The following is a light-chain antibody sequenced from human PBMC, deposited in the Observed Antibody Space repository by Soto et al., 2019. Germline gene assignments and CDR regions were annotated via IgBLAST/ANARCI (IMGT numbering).Light chain of an antibody. CDR3: QQRSGWPTSLT. CDR1: QSVSSY. J-gene: IGKJ4*01. Sequence: EVVLTQSPATLSLSPGETATLSCSASQSVSSYLAWYQQKPGQAPRLLIYDASKTATGIPARFSGSGSGTDFNLTISSLEPEDFAVYYCQQRSGWPTSLTFGGGTKVEIK. V-gene: IGKV3-11*01. CDR2: DAS.